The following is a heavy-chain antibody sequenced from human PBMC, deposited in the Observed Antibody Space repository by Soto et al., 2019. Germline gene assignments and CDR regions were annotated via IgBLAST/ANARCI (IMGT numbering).Heavy chain of an antibody. CDR3: ARAISGYVT. Sequence: ASVKVSCKASGITSTTYAIHWVRQAPGHGLEWMGWINTGNGNTRYSQRFLGRVSLTTDTSTSTASMDLGSLTSEDTAVYYCARAISGYVTWGQGTLVTVSS. CDR2: INTGNGNT. D-gene: IGHD5-12*01. J-gene: IGHJ5*02. V-gene: IGHV1-3*04. CDR1: GITSTTYA.